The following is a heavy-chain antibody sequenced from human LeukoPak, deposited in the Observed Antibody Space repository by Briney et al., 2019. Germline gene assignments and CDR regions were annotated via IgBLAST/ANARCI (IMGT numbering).Heavy chain of an antibody. CDR2: ISGGGGGT. CDR3: AKGIGLRPPDY. CDR1: GFTFSSYA. Sequence: GGSLRLSCAASGFTFSSYALNWVRQAPGKGLEWVSGISGGGGGTYYADSVKGRFTISRDNAKSTLYLQMNSLRAEDTALYYCAKGIGLRPPDYWGQGTLVTVSS. V-gene: IGHV3-23*01. D-gene: IGHD3-16*01. J-gene: IGHJ4*02.